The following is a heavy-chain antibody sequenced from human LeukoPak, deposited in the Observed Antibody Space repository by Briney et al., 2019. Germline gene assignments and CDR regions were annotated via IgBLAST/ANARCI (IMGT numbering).Heavy chain of an antibody. CDR2: IYYSGST. CDR3: ARERYYDFWSGSTYYYYGMDV. D-gene: IGHD3-3*01. V-gene: IGHV4-59*01. CDR1: GGSISSYY. J-gene: IGHJ6*02. Sequence: SETLSLTCTVSGGSISSYYWSWIRQPPGKGLEWIGYIYYSGSTNYNPSLKSRVTISVDTSKNQFSLKLSSVTAADTAVYYCARERYYDFWSGSTYYYYGMDVWGQGTTVTVSS.